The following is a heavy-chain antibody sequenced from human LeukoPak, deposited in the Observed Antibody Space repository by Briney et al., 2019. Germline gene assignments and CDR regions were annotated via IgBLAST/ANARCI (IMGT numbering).Heavy chain of an antibody. Sequence: PGGSLRLSCAASGFTFSSYGMSWVRQAPGKGLEWVSAISGSGGSTYYADSVKGRFTISRDNSKNTLYLQMNSLRAEDTAVYYCAKRTSGWRTGDYFDYWGQGTLVTVSS. CDR3: AKRTSGWRTGDYFDY. CDR2: ISGSGGST. V-gene: IGHV3-23*01. CDR1: GFTFSSYG. J-gene: IGHJ4*02. D-gene: IGHD6-19*01.